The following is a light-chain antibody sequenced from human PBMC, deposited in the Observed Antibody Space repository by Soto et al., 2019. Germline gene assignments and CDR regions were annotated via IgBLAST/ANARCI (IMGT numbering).Light chain of an antibody. CDR3: HQYYSVPFS. J-gene: IGKJ3*01. V-gene: IGKV4-1*01. CDR1: QSVLYSSNNKNY. Sequence: DIVMTQSPDSLAVSLGERATINCKSSQSVLYSSNNKNYLAWYQQKPGQPPKLLIYWASTRQSGVPDRFSGSGSGTDFTLTISSLQAEDVAVYFCHQYYSVPFSFGPATKLESK. CDR2: WAS.